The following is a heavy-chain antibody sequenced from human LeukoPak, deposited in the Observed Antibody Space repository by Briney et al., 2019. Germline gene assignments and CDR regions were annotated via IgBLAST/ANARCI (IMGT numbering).Heavy chain of an antibody. CDR1: GFTFSSYG. CDR3: AKDRWEDY. V-gene: IGHV3-30*18. J-gene: IGHJ4*02. Sequence: GGSLRLSCAASGFTFSSYGMHWVRQAPGKGLEWVAVISYDGSNKYYADSVKGRFTISRDNSKNTLYLRMNSLRAEDTAVYYCAKDRWEDYWGQGTLVTVSS. D-gene: IGHD1-26*01. CDR2: ISYDGSNK.